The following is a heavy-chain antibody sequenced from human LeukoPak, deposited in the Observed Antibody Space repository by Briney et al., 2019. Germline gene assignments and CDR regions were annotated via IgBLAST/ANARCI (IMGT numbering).Heavy chain of an antibody. CDR1: GFTFSSYS. J-gene: IGHJ4*02. V-gene: IGHV3-48*02. CDR3: AATVTTESDY. D-gene: IGHD4-17*01. Sequence: PGGSLRLSCAASGFTFSSYSMNWARQAPGKGLEWVSYISSTSSTMYYAGSVKGRFTISRDNAKNSLYLQMSSLRDEDTAVYYCAATVTTESDYWGQGTLVTVSS. CDR2: ISSTSSTM.